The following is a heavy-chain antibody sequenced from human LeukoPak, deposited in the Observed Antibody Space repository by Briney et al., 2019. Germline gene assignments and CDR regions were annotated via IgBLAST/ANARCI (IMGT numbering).Heavy chain of an antibody. J-gene: IGHJ4*02. CDR2: ISSSSSAI. CDR3: ARGRPHGNDY. CDR1: GFTFTTYT. D-gene: IGHD4-23*01. V-gene: IGHV3-48*01. Sequence: GGSLRLSCAAYGFTFTTYTMNWVRQTPGKGLEWVSFISSSSSAIYYADSVKGRFTISRDNAKNTLYLQMNSLRVEDTAVYYCARGRPHGNDYWGQGTLVTVSS.